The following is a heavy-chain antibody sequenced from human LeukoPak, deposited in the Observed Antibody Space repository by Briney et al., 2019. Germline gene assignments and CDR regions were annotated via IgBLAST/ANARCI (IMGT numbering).Heavy chain of an antibody. CDR1: GYTFTGYY. D-gene: IGHD1-14*01. J-gene: IGHJ4*02. Sequence: ASVKVSCKASGYTFTGYYMHWVRQAPGQGLEWMGLINPNSGGTNYAQKFQGRVTMTRDTSISTAYMELSRLRSDDTAVYYCARGTFYGNRYYFDYWGQGTLVTVSS. V-gene: IGHV1-2*06. CDR2: INPNSGGT. CDR3: ARGTFYGNRYYFDY.